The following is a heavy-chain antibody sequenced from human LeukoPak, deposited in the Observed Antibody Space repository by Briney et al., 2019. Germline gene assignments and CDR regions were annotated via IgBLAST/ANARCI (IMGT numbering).Heavy chain of an antibody. V-gene: IGHV3-7*03. CDR2: INQDGSEK. D-gene: IGHD6-6*01. Sequence: GGSLRLSCAASGFTFSNYWKSWVRQAPGKGLEWVANINQDGSEKYYVDSVKGRFTISRDNAKNSLYLQMNSLRAEDTAVYYCAKDQLAARPQYYFDYWGQGTLVTVSS. J-gene: IGHJ4*02. CDR1: GFTFSNYW. CDR3: AKDQLAARPQYYFDY.